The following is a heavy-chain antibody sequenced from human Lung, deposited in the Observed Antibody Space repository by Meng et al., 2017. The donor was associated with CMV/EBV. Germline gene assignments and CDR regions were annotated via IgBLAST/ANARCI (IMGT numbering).Heavy chain of an antibody. Sequence: GGSXRLXCEASGFTFSSYAMHWVRQAPGKGLEWVAVISYDGSNKYYADSVKGRFTISRDNSKNTLYLQMNSLRAEDTAVYYCARDLRPMYYDFWSGFGAWGQGXLVTVSS. CDR2: ISYDGSNK. CDR1: GFTFSSYA. D-gene: IGHD3-3*01. CDR3: ARDLRPMYYDFWSGFGA. V-gene: IGHV3-30*04. J-gene: IGHJ5*02.